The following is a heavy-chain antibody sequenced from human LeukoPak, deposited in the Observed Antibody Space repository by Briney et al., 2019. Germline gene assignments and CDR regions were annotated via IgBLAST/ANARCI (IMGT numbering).Heavy chain of an antibody. CDR3: ARSRLYDYVWGTALSAYYYYGMDV. Sequence: SETLSLTCAVYGGSFSGYYWSWIRQPPGKGLEWIGEINHSGSTNYNPSLKSRVTISVDTSKNQFSLKLSSVTAADTAVYYCARSRLYDYVWGTALSAYYYYGMDVWGQGTTVTVSS. J-gene: IGHJ6*02. CDR1: GGSFSGYY. CDR2: INHSGST. D-gene: IGHD3-16*01. V-gene: IGHV4-34*01.